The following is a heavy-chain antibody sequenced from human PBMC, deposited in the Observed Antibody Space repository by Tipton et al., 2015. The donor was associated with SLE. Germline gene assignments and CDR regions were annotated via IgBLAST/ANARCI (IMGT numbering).Heavy chain of an antibody. CDR1: GGSISSYY. CDR2: INHSGST. Sequence: TLSLTCTVSGGSISSYYWSWIRQPPGKGLEWIGEINHSGSTNYNPSLKSRVTISVDTSKNQFSLKLSSVTAADTAVYYCARVCGPSSPLDYWGQGTLVTVSS. D-gene: IGHD2-21*01. J-gene: IGHJ4*02. V-gene: IGHV4-34*01. CDR3: ARVCGPSSPLDY.